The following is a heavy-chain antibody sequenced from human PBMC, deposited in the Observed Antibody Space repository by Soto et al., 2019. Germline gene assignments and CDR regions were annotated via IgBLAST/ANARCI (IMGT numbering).Heavy chain of an antibody. J-gene: IGHJ4*02. D-gene: IGHD2-15*01. V-gene: IGHV3-53*01. CDR2: IYSGGST. Sequence: GSLRLSCAASGFTVSSNYMSWVRQAPGKGLEWVSVIYSGGSTYYADSVKGRFTISRDNSKNTLYLQMNSLRAEDTAVYYCARSFECSGGSCYGGIDYWGQGTLVTVSS. CDR1: GFTVSSNY. CDR3: ARSFECSGGSCYGGIDY.